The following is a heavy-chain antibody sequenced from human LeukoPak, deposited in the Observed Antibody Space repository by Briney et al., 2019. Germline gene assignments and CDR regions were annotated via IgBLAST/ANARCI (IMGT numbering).Heavy chain of an antibody. D-gene: IGHD3-22*01. CDR3: ARAQALYYYDSSGYYFFDY. Sequence: GSSVKVSCKASGGTFSSYAISWVRQAPGQGLEWMGGIIPIFGTANYAQKFQGRVTITADKSTSTAYMELSSLRSEDTAVYHCARAQALYYYDSSGYYFFDYWGQGTLVTVSS. J-gene: IGHJ4*02. V-gene: IGHV1-69*06. CDR1: GGTFSSYA. CDR2: IIPIFGTA.